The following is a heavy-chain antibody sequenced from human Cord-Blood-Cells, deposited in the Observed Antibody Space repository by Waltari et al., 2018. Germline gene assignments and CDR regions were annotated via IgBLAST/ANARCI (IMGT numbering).Heavy chain of an antibody. CDR1: GFTFSSYW. D-gene: IGHD1-1*01. CDR3: ARDGKVQYYFDY. CDR2: INRDGSST. J-gene: IGHJ4*02. V-gene: IGHV3-74*01. Sequence: EVQLVESGGGLVQPGGSLRLSCAASGFTFSSYWMHWVRQAPGKGLVWVSRINRDGSSTSYADSVKGRFTISRDNAKNTLYLQMNSLRAEDTAVYYCARDGKVQYYFDYWGQGTLVTVSS.